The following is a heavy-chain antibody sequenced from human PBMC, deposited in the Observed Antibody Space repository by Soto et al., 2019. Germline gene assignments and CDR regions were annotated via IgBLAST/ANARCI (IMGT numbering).Heavy chain of an antibody. Sequence: SGGSLRLSCAAAGFTFRSYSMSWVRQAPGKGLEWGSYISSSSGNIYYADSVKGRFTISRDNAKQSLLLQMNSLGDEDTAVYYCTASEEGFDSSEAFDYWGQGTLVTVSS. CDR1: GFTFRSYS. CDR3: TASEEGFDSSEAFDY. D-gene: IGHD3-22*01. V-gene: IGHV3-48*02. CDR2: ISSSSGNI. J-gene: IGHJ4*02.